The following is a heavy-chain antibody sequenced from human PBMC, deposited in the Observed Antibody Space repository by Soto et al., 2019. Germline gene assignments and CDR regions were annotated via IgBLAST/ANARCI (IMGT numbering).Heavy chain of an antibody. Sequence: PSETRSHTCTVSNGSLSSNCWSWIRQSPGKGLEWIGNIYYSGSTNYNPSLKSRVTMSVDTSKNQFTLKLSSVTAADTGVYFCARSFMVPVDFFDYWGQGTPVTVSS. CDR1: NGSLSSNC. D-gene: IGHD3-10*01. J-gene: IGHJ4*02. V-gene: IGHV4-59*01. CDR2: IYYSGST. CDR3: ARSFMVPVDFFDY.